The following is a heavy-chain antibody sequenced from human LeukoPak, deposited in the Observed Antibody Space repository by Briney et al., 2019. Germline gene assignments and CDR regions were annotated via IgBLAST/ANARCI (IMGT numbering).Heavy chain of an antibody. CDR1: GGSISSSSYY. V-gene: IGHV4-39*07. D-gene: IGHD3-3*01. Sequence: PSETLPLTCTVSGGSISSSSYYWGWIRQPPGKGLEWIVSIYYSGSTYYNPSLKSRVTISVDTSKNQFSLKLSSVTAADTAVYYCARAGADISRITIFGVVIWGQGTLVTVSS. CDR2: IYYSGST. J-gene: IGHJ4*02. CDR3: ARAGADISRITIFGVVI.